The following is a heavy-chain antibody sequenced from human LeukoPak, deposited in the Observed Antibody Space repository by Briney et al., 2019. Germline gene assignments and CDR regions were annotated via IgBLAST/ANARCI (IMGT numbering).Heavy chain of an antibody. CDR3: ARGSSGWYYFDY. Sequence: GGSLRLSCAASGFTFGSYAMHWVRQAPGKGLEWVAVISYDGSNKYYADSVKGRFTISRDNSKNTLYLQMNSLRAEDTAVYYCARGSSGWYYFDYWGQGTLVTVSS. D-gene: IGHD3-22*01. V-gene: IGHV3-30*01. J-gene: IGHJ4*02. CDR2: ISYDGSNK. CDR1: GFTFGSYA.